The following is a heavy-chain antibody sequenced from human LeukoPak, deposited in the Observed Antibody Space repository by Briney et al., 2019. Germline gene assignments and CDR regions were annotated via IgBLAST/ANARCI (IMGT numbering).Heavy chain of an antibody. CDR2: TYYWSKWYN. J-gene: IGHJ4*02. V-gene: IGHV6-1*01. D-gene: IGHD6-13*01. CDR3: ARGSSWYMASQGTFDY. CDR1: GDSVSSNSAA. Sequence: SQTLSLTCAISGDSVSSNSAAWNWIRQSPSRGLEWLGRTYYWSKWYNDYAVSVKNRITINQDTSKNQFSLQLNSVAPEDTAVYYCARGSSWYMASQGTFDYWGQGTLVTVSS.